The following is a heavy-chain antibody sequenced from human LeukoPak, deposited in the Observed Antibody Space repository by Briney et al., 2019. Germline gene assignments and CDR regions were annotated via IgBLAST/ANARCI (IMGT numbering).Heavy chain of an antibody. CDR1: GYTLTELS. Sequence: ASVKVSCKVSGYTLTELSMHWVRQAPGRGLEWMGGFDPDDGETIYAQKFQGRVTMTEDTSTDTAYMELSSLRSEDTAVYYCATGLGYCSSTSCYPEYFQHWGQGTLVTVSS. CDR2: FDPDDGET. CDR3: ATGLGYCSSTSCYPEYFQH. V-gene: IGHV1-24*01. D-gene: IGHD2-2*01. J-gene: IGHJ1*01.